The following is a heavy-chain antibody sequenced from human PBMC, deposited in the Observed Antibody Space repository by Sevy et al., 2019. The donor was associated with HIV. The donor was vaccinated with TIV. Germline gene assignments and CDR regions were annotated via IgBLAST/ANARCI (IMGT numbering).Heavy chain of an antibody. V-gene: IGHV3-11*04. Sequence: GGSLRLSCATSGFTFSDYYMSWIRQAPGKGLEWVSYISGSGYTIWYADSVKGRFTISRDNAKNSLYLQMNSLRADDTGLYYCARDTSPIDYWGQRTLVTVSS. CDR2: ISGSGYTI. J-gene: IGHJ4*02. CDR3: ARDTSPIDY. CDR1: GFTFSDYY.